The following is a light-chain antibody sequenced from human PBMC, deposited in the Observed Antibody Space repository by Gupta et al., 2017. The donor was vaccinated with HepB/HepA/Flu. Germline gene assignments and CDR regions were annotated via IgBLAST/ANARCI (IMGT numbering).Light chain of an antibody. CDR3: AALDDSLNGVV. V-gene: IGLV1-44*01. CDR2: TNT. CDR1: SSNIGSNT. Sequence: QSVLTQPPSVSGTPGQRVTISCSGSSSNIGSNTVNWYQQLPGTAPKLLIYTNTQRPSGVPDRFSGSKSGTSASLAISGLQAEDEADYYCAALDDSLNGVVFGGGTKVTVL. J-gene: IGLJ3*02.